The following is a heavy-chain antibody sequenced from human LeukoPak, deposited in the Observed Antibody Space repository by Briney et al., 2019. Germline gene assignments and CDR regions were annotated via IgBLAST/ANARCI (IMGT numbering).Heavy chain of an antibody. D-gene: IGHD2-8*01. Sequence: SETLSLTCAVYGGSFSGYYWSWIRQPPGKGLEWIGEINHSGSTNYNPSLKSRVTISVDTSKNQFSLKPSSVTAADTAVYYCARGYCTNGVCRPRGYYYYGMDVWGQGTTVAVSS. CDR1: GGSFSGYY. V-gene: IGHV4-34*01. CDR2: INHSGST. J-gene: IGHJ6*02. CDR3: ARGYCTNGVCRPRGYYYYGMDV.